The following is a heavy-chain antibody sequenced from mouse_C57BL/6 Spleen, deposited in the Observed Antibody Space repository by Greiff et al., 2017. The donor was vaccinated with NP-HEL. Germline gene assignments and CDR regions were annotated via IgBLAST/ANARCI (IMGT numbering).Heavy chain of an antibody. J-gene: IGHJ3*01. D-gene: IGHD2-1*01. Sequence: VQLQQSGAELVKPGASVKLSCKASGYTFTSYWMNWVKQRPGRGLEWIGRIDPNSGGTKYNEKFKSKATLTVDKPSSPAYMQLSSLTSEDSAVYYCARLGGNGNPEFAYWGQGTLVTVSA. CDR2: IDPNSGGT. CDR1: GYTFTSYW. CDR3: ARLGGNGNPEFAY. V-gene: IGHV1-72*01.